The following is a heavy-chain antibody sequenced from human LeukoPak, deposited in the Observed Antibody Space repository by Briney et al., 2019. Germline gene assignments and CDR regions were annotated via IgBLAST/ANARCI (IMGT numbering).Heavy chain of an antibody. Sequence: GSLRLSCAASGFTFSSYEMNWVRQAPGKGLEWVSYISSSGSTIYYADSVKGRFTISRDNAKNSLYLQMNSLRAEDTAVYYCARGPYDYVWGSYRRGWFDPWGQGTLVTVSS. D-gene: IGHD3-16*01. J-gene: IGHJ5*02. CDR3: ARGPYDYVWGSYRRGWFDP. V-gene: IGHV3-48*03. CDR2: ISSSGSTI. CDR1: GFTFSSYE.